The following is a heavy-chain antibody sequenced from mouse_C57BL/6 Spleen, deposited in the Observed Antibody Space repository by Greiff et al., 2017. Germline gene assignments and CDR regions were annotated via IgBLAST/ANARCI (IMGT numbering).Heavy chain of an antibody. CDR1: GFTFSDYY. Sequence: EVHLVESEGGLVQPGSSMKLSCTASGFTFSDYYMAWVRQVPEKGLEWVANINYDGSSTYYLDSLKSRFIISRDNAKNILYLQMSSLKSEDTATYYCAREGGGYYPAWFAYWGQGTLVTVSA. CDR3: AREGGGYYPAWFAY. J-gene: IGHJ3*01. V-gene: IGHV5-16*01. CDR2: INYDGSST. D-gene: IGHD2-3*01.